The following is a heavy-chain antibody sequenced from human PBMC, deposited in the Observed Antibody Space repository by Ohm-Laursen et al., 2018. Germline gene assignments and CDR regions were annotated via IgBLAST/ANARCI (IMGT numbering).Heavy chain of an antibody. V-gene: IGHV3-74*01. CDR1: GFTFSSYW. CDR2: INSDGSST. Sequence: SLRLSCAASGFTFSSYWMHWVRQAPGKGLEWVSRINSDGSSTSYADSVKGRFTISRDNAKNTLYLQMNSLRAEDTAVYYCARARGGVTNDYWGQGTLVTVSS. CDR3: ARARGGVTNDY. D-gene: IGHD5-18*01. J-gene: IGHJ4*02.